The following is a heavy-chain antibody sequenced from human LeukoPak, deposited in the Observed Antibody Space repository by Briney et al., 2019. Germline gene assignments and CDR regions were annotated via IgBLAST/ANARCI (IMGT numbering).Heavy chain of an antibody. CDR2: ISAYNGNT. V-gene: IGHV1-18*01. J-gene: IGHJ4*02. Sequence: GASVKVSCKASGYTFTSYGISWVRQAPGQGLEWMGWISAYNGNTSYAQKLQGRVTMTTDTSTSTAYMELRSLRSDDTAVYYCARGHLISIAAAGYEDYWGQGTLVTVSS. D-gene: IGHD6-13*01. CDR1: GYTFTSYG. CDR3: ARGHLISIAAAGYEDY.